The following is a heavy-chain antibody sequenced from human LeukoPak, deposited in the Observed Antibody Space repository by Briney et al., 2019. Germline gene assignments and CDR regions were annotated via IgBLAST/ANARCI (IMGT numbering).Heavy chain of an antibody. CDR2: INPNSGGT. D-gene: IGHD2-15*01. V-gene: IGHV1-2*02. Sequence: ASVKVSCTASGYTFTGYYMHWVRQAPGQGLEWMGWINPNSGGTNYAQKFQGRVTMTRDTSISTAYMELSRLRSDDTAVYYCAREGLGYCSGGSCSDAYYYGMDVWGQGTTVTVSS. CDR3: AREGLGYCSGGSCSDAYYYGMDV. J-gene: IGHJ6*02. CDR1: GYTFTGYY.